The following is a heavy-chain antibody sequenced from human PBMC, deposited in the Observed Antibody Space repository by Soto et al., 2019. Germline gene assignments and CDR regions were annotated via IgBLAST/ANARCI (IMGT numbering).Heavy chain of an antibody. CDR1: GASISTGGYY. CDR2: IYHSGNT. CDR3: ARYYYYDSRGNDF. Sequence: TLSLTCSVSGASISTGGYYWSWIRQHPGKGLEWIGYIYHSGNTYYNPSLRRRVSISQDTSKNKFSLRLSTVTAADTAIYYCARYYYYDSRGNDFWGQGIQVTVSS. D-gene: IGHD3-22*01. J-gene: IGHJ4*02. V-gene: IGHV4-31*03.